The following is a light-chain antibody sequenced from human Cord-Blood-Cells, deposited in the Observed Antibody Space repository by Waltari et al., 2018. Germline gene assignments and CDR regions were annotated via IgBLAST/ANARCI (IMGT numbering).Light chain of an antibody. J-gene: IGKJ1*01. V-gene: IGKV3-20*01. Sequence: EIVLTQSPGTLSLSPGERATLSCRASQSVSSSYLAWYQQKPGQAPRLLIYGASSRATGIPDRFSGSGFGTDFTLTISRLEPEDFAVYYCQQYGSSRTFDQGP. CDR3: QQYGSSRT. CDR1: QSVSSSY. CDR2: GAS.